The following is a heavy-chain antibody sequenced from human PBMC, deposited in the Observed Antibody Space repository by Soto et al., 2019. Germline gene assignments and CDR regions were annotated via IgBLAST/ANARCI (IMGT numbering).Heavy chain of an antibody. CDR1: GFSLNDASMG. J-gene: IGHJ5*02. Sequence: QVTLKESGPVLVKPTETLTLTCTVSGFSLNDASMGVSWIRQPPGKALEWLALIFSNDAKAYTASLKTRLTISKDTSKRQVVLSMANVDPVDTGTYYCVRMRGDGHTLNWFDPWGQGTLVTVSS. D-gene: IGHD3-10*01. V-gene: IGHV2-26*01. CDR2: IFSNDAK. CDR3: VRMRGDGHTLNWFDP.